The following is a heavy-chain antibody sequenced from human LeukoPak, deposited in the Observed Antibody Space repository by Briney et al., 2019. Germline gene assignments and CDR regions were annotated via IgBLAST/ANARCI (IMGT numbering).Heavy chain of an antibody. CDR1: GGTFSSYA. Sequence: GASVKVSCKASGGTFSSYAISWVRQAPGQGLEWMGGIIPIFGTANYAQKFQGRLTITADESTSTAYMELSSLRSEDTAVYYCARSRILEWLSPLSALDIWGQGTMVTVSS. J-gene: IGHJ3*02. D-gene: IGHD3-3*01. CDR2: IIPIFGTA. CDR3: ARSRILEWLSPLSALDI. V-gene: IGHV1-69*13.